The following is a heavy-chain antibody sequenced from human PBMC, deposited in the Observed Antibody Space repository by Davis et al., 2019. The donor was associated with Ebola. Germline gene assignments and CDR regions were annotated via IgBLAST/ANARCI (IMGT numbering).Heavy chain of an antibody. Sequence: PSETLSLTCAVYGGSFSGYYWSWIRQPPGKGLEWIGEINHSGSTNYNPSLKSRVTISVDTSKNQFSLKLSSVTAADTAVYYCAREGSIAAAVPYDYWGQGTLVTVSS. CDR3: AREGSIAAAVPYDY. CDR2: INHSGST. CDR1: GGSFSGYY. J-gene: IGHJ4*02. D-gene: IGHD6-13*01. V-gene: IGHV4-34*01.